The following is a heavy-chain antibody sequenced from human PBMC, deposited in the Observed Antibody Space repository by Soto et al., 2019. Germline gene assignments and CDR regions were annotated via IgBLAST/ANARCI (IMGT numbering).Heavy chain of an antibody. CDR3: ARDDKWLAIRDAFDI. D-gene: IGHD6-19*01. CDR1: GFTFSDYY. Sequence: QVQLVESGGGLVKPGGSLRLSCAASGFTFSDYYMSWVRQAPGKGLEWVSDISSSGSTIYYADSVKVRVTIYRDNAKNSMYLQMNSLRAEDPDVYYCARDDKWLAIRDAFDIWGQGTMVTVSS. J-gene: IGHJ3*02. V-gene: IGHV3-11*01. CDR2: ISSSGSTI.